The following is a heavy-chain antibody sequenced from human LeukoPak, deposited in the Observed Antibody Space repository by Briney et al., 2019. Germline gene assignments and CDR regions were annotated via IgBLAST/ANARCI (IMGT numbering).Heavy chain of an antibody. CDR1: GYTFTSYG. Sequence: GASVKVSCKASGYTFTSYGISWVRQAPGQGHEWMGWISAYNGNTNYAQKLQGRVTMTTDTSTSTAYMELRSLRSDDTAVYYCARVLGSRSQYYFDYWGQGTLVTVSS. D-gene: IGHD7-27*01. J-gene: IGHJ4*02. CDR2: ISAYNGNT. V-gene: IGHV1-18*04. CDR3: ARVLGSRSQYYFDY.